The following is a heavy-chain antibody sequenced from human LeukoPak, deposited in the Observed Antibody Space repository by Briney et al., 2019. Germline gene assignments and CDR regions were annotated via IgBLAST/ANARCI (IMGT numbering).Heavy chain of an antibody. CDR3: ATDGIAVAGSIRYYYYGMDV. V-gene: IGHV1-24*01. Sequence: ASVKVSCKVSGYTLTELSMHWVRQAPGKGLEWMGGFDPEDGETIYAQKFQGRVTMTEDTSTDTAYMELSSLRSEDTAVYYCATDGIAVAGSIRYYYYGMDVWGQGTTVTVSS. CDR1: GYTLTELS. J-gene: IGHJ6*02. CDR2: FDPEDGET. D-gene: IGHD6-19*01.